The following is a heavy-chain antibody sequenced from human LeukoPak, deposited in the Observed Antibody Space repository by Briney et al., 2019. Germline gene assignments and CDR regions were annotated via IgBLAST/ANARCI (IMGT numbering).Heavy chain of an antibody. V-gene: IGHV4-30-4*01. Sequence: SQTLSLTCTVSGGSISSGDYYWTWIRQPPGKGLEWIGYIYHSGSTHYNSSLKSRLTISVDTSKNQFSLKLSSVTAADTAVYYRARGLRGIMIRGAITDLNWFDAWGQGTLVIISS. CDR3: ARGLRGIMIRGAITDLNWFDA. D-gene: IGHD3-10*01. CDR2: IYHSGST. CDR1: GGSISSGDYY. J-gene: IGHJ5*02.